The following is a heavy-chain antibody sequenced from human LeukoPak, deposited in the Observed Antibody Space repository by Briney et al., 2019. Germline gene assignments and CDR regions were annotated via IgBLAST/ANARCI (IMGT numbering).Heavy chain of an antibody. CDR2: IYPTDSIT. J-gene: IGHJ5*02. V-gene: IGHV5-51*01. D-gene: IGHD4-17*01. Sequence: PGESLKISCQTSGYDFSTKWIGWVRQMPGKGLEWMGIIYPTDSITRYSPSFQGHVSISVDTSINTAYVQWASLRPSDTAMYFCARLAPDYADYWFDPWGQGALVTVSS. CDR1: GYDFSTKW. CDR3: ARLAPDYADYWFDP.